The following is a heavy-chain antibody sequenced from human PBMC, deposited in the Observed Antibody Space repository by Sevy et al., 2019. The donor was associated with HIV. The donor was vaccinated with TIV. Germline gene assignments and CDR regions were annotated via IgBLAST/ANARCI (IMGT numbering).Heavy chain of an antibody. J-gene: IGHJ3*02. V-gene: IGHV4-59*01. D-gene: IGHD3-16*01. Sequence: SDTLSLTCTVSDGSISSYYWSWIRQPPGKGLEWIGYIYYSGSTNYNPSLKSRVTISVDTSKNQFSLKLSSVTAADTAVYYCAREWGPFTFGGVKPAAGAFDIRGQGTMVTVSS. CDR1: DGSISSYY. CDR3: AREWGPFTFGGVKPAAGAFDI. CDR2: IYYSGST.